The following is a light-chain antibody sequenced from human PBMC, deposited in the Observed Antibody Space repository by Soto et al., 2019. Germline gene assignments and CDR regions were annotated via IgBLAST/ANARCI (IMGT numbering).Light chain of an antibody. Sequence: DIQMTQSPSTLSASVGDRVTITCRASQSISSWSAWYQQKPGKAPKLLIYDASSLESGVPSRFSGSGSGTEFTLTISSLQPDDFATYYCQQYNSYSPRTFGQGTKVDIK. CDR2: DAS. CDR1: QSISSW. J-gene: IGKJ1*01. CDR3: QQYNSYSPRT. V-gene: IGKV1-5*01.